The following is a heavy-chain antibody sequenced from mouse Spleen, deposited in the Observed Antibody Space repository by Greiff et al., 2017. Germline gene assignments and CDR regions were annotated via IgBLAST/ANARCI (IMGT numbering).Heavy chain of an antibody. D-gene: IGHD2-3*01. CDR1: GYTFTSYG. Sequence: QVQLQQSGAELARPGASVKLSCKASGYTFTSYGISWVKQRTGQGLEWIGEIYPRSGNTYYNEKFKGKATLTADKSSSTAYMELRSLTSEDSAVYFCARRYDGYYADVWGTGTTVTVSS. J-gene: IGHJ1*03. V-gene: IGHV1-81*01. CDR2: IYPRSGNT. CDR3: ARRYDGYYADV.